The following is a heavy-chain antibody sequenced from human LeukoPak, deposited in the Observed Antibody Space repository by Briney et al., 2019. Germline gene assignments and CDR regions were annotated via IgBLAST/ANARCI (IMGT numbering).Heavy chain of an antibody. D-gene: IGHD6-13*01. Sequence: PSETLSLTCAVYGGSFSGYYWSWIRQPPGKGLEWIGEINHSGSTNYNPSLKSRVTISVDTSKNQFSLKLSPVTAADTAVYYCARGPRVRYGYSSSWYLNYWGQGTLVTVSS. J-gene: IGHJ4*02. CDR1: GGSFSGYY. CDR3: ARGPRVRYGYSSSWYLNY. CDR2: INHSGST. V-gene: IGHV4-34*01.